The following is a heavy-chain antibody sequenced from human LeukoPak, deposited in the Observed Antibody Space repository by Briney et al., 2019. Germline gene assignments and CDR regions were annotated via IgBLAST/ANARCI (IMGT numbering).Heavy chain of an antibody. CDR3: APARQISGDSWGGGFDP. CDR2: IYYSGST. V-gene: IGHV4-39*07. D-gene: IGHD1-26*01. Sequence: SETLSLTCTVSGGSISSSSYYWGWIRQPPGKGLEWIGSIYYSGSTYYNPSLKSRVTISVDTSKNQFSLKLSSVTAADTAVYYCAPARQISGDSWGGGFDPWGQGTLVTVSS. CDR1: GGSISSSSYY. J-gene: IGHJ5*02.